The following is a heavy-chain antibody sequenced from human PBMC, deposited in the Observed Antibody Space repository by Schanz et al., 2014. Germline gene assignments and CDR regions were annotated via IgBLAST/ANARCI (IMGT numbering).Heavy chain of an antibody. CDR1: GFTFSNYA. CDR3: AKDSTHIDIVLVPTAIDY. V-gene: IGHV3-23*01. D-gene: IGHD2-2*01. CDR2: FIVDSGNT. J-gene: IGHJ4*02. Sequence: AQLMESGGGVVQPGTSLILSCAASGFTFSNYAMSWVRQAPGKGLEWVSGFIVDSGNTYYAGSVKGRFTISRDNSKNTLYLHMNTLRSEDTAVYYCAKDSTHIDIVLVPTAIDYWGQGTLVTVSS.